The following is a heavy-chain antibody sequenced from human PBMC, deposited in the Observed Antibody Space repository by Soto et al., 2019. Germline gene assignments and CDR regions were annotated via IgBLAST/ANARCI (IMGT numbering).Heavy chain of an antibody. CDR2: IHYSGRT. D-gene: IGHD1-26*01. Sequence: SETLSLTCIVSNGSISGFYCTWMRQPPGKILEWIGYIHYSGRTDYNPSPTSRATMSVDTSKNQFSLNLKSITAADTAVYYCVRVGVGIGNHFDSWGRGTLVTVSS. CDR1: NGSISGFY. V-gene: IGHV4-59*12. CDR3: VRVGVGIGNHFDS. J-gene: IGHJ4*02.